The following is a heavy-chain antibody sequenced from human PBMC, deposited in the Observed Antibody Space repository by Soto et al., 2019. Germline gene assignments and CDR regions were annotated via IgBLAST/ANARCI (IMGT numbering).Heavy chain of an antibody. V-gene: IGHV1-69*01. D-gene: IGHD1-1*01. Sequence: QVQLVQSGAEVKKPGSSVKVSCKASGGTFSSYAISWVRQAPGQGLEWMGGIIPIFGTANYAQKVQGRVTITADEPTSTAYMELSSLRSEDTAVYYCARDTPGAPPYYYGMDVWGQGTTVTVSS. CDR1: GGTFSSYA. CDR2: IIPIFGTA. CDR3: ARDTPGAPPYYYGMDV. J-gene: IGHJ6*02.